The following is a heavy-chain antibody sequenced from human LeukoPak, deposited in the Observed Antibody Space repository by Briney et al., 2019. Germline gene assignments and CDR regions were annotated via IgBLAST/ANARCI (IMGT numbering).Heavy chain of an antibody. CDR1: GYTFTSYD. D-gene: IGHD2-2*01. CDR2: MNPNSGNT. CDR3: ARGRDIVVVPAAISDY. J-gene: IGHJ4*02. V-gene: IGHV1-8*01. Sequence: SVKVSCKASGYTFTSYDINWVRQATGQGLEWMGWMNPNSGNTGYAQKFQGRVTMTRNTSISTAYMELSSLRSEDTAVYYCARGRDIVVVPAAISDYWGQGTLVTVSS.